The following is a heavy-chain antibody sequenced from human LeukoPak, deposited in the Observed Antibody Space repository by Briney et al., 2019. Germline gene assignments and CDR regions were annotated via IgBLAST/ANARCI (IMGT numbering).Heavy chain of an antibody. Sequence: SETLSLTCAVYGGSSSGYYWSWIRQPPGKGLEWIGEINHSGSSNYNPSLKSRVTISVDTSKNQFSLKLSSVTAADTAVYYCAGGAFSSPFDPWGQGTLVTVSS. J-gene: IGHJ5*02. D-gene: IGHD2/OR15-2a*01. V-gene: IGHV4-34*01. CDR1: GGSSSGYY. CDR3: AGGAFSSPFDP. CDR2: INHSGSS.